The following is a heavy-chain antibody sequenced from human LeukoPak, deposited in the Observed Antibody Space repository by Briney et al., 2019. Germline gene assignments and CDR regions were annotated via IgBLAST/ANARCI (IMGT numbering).Heavy chain of an antibody. CDR1: GYTFTSYG. D-gene: IGHD3-22*01. CDR3: ASSHRDSSDDYFDY. Sequence: ASVKVSCKASGYTFTSYGISWVRQAPGQGLEWMGWISAYNGNTNSAQKLQGRVTMTTDTSTSTAYMELRSLRSDDTAVYYCASSHRDSSDDYFDYWGQGTLVTVSS. J-gene: IGHJ4*02. V-gene: IGHV1-18*01. CDR2: ISAYNGNT.